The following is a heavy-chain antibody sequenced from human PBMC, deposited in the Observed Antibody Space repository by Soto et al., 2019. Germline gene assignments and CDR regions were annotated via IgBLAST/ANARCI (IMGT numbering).Heavy chain of an antibody. CDR3: VKDDRDCSSSSCYGSYFHYYGMDV. D-gene: IGHD2-2*01. Sequence: EVQLVESGGGLVQPGTSLRLSCAASGFTFHYYAMHWVRQAPGKSLEWVSGISWNSGSMDYADSVKGRFTISRDNAKNSLYLQMNGLTAEDTAFYYCVKDDRDCSSSSCYGSYFHYYGMDVWGQGTTVTVSS. J-gene: IGHJ6*02. V-gene: IGHV3-9*01. CDR2: ISWNSGSM. CDR1: GFTFHYYA.